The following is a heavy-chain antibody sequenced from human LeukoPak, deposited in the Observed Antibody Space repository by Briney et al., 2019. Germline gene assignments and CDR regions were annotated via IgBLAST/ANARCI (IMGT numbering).Heavy chain of an antibody. D-gene: IGHD3-10*01. CDR2: ISYDGSNK. J-gene: IGHJ4*02. Sequence: GRSLRLSCAASGFTFSSYAMHWVRQAPGKGLEWVAVISYDGSNKYYADSVKGRFAISRDNSKNTLYLQMNSLRAEDTAVYYCARVKIGELLSQTYLDYWGQGTLVTVSS. CDR1: GFTFSSYA. CDR3: ARVKIGELLSQTYLDY. V-gene: IGHV3-30*09.